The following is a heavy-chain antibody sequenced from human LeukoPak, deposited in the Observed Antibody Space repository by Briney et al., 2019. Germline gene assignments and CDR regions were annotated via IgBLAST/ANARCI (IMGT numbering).Heavy chain of an antibody. V-gene: IGHV4-31*02. J-gene: IGHJ4*02. D-gene: IGHD6-13*01. CDR3: ASTTHLYSSSWFDY. CDR1: GFTFSDYY. Sequence: LRLSCAASGFTFSDYYMSWIRQHPGKGLEWIGYIYYSGSTYYNPSLKSRVTISVDTSKNQFSLKLSSVTAADTAVYYCASTTHLYSSSWFDYWGQGTLVTVSS. CDR2: IYYSGST.